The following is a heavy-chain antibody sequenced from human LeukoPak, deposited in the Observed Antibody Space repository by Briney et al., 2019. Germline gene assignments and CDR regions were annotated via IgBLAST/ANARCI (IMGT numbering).Heavy chain of an antibody. Sequence: GGSLRLSCAASGFTFSSYAMSWVRQAPGKALEWVSAISGSGGSTYYADSVKGRFTISRDNSKNTLYLQRNSLRAEDTAVYYCAKYYGDYPGYWGQGTLVTVSS. CDR2: ISGSGGST. CDR3: AKYYGDYPGY. CDR1: GFTFSSYA. D-gene: IGHD4-17*01. V-gene: IGHV3-23*01. J-gene: IGHJ4*02.